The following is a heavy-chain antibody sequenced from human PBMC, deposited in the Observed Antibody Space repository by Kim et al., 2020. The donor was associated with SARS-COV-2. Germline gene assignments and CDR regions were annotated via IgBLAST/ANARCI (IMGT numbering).Heavy chain of an antibody. CDR3: AGDSGGYYYPFDY. D-gene: IGHD3-22*01. J-gene: IGHJ4*02. Sequence: YNPSLKSRVTISVDTSKNQFSLKLSSVTAADTAVYCCAGDSGGYYYPFDYWGQGTLVTVSS. V-gene: IGHV4-30-2*04.